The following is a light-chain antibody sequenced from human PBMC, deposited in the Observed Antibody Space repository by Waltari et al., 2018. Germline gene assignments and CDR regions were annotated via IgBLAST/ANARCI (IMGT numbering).Light chain of an antibody. Sequence: QSALTQPASVSGSPGQSITISCTGTSSDIGGYKYVSWYQQHPGKAPKLMIYVVSNRPSGVSNRLSASKSGSTASLTISGLQSEDEADYYCSSYMNSSLVFGAGTKVTVL. J-gene: IGLJ3*02. CDR3: SSYMNSSLV. V-gene: IGLV2-14*01. CDR2: VVS. CDR1: SSDIGGYKY.